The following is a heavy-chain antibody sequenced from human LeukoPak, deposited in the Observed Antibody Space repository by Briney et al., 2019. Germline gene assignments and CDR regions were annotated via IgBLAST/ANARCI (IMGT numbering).Heavy chain of an antibody. CDR1: GGSISSYY. Sequence: SETLSLTCTVSGGSISSYYWSWIRQPPGKGLEWIGYIYYSGSTNYNPSLKSRVTISVDTSKNQFSLKLSSVTAAGTAVYYCARAGRYYYYGMGVWGQGTTVTVSS. CDR2: IYYSGST. CDR3: ARAGRYYYYGMGV. J-gene: IGHJ6*02. V-gene: IGHV4-59*01.